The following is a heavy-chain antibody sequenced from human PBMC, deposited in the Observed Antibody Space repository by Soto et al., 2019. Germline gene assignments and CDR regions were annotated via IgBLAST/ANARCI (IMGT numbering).Heavy chain of an antibody. D-gene: IGHD1-26*01. V-gene: IGHV3-23*01. CDR3: AKVGGSYDYYYYGMDV. J-gene: IGHJ6*02. CDR2: ISGSGGST. Sequence: GGSLRLSCAASGFTFSSYAMSWVRQAPGKGLEWVSAISGSGGSTYYADSVKGRFTISRDNSKNTLYLQMNSLRAEDTAVYYCAKVGGSYDYYYYGMDVWGQGTTVTV. CDR1: GFTFSSYA.